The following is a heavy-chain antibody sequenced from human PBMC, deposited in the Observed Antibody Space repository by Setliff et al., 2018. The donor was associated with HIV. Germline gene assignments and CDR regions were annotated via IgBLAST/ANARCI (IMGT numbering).Heavy chain of an antibody. J-gene: IGHJ3*02. Sequence: GGSLRLSCAASRFTFSYYNMYWLRQAPGEGLEWVSSISGNSDHIYYADSVKGRFTISRDNAKNSLYLQMNSLRAEDTALCYCARGYSTNWLAAFDIWGQGTMVTVS. V-gene: IGHV3-21*01. CDR2: ISGNSDHI. D-gene: IGHD6-13*01. CDR3: ARGYSTNWLAAFDI. CDR1: RFTFSYYN.